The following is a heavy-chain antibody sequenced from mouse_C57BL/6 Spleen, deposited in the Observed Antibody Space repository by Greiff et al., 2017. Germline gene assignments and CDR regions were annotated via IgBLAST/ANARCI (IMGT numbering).Heavy chain of an antibody. J-gene: IGHJ4*01. CDR1: GYTFTTYP. Sequence: QVQLKESGAELVKPGASVKMSCKASGYTFTTYPIEWMKQNHGKSLEWIGNFHPYNDDTKYNEKFKGKATLTVEKSSSTVYLELSRLTSDDAAVYYCARSIYYEGYYAMDYWGQGTSVTVSS. CDR3: ARSIYYEGYYAMDY. D-gene: IGHD2-4*01. V-gene: IGHV1-47*01. CDR2: FHPYNDDT.